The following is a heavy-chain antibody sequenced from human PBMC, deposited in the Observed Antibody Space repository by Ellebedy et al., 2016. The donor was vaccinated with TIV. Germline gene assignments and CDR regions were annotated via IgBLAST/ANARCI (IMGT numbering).Heavy chain of an antibody. CDR2: ISYDGTDK. D-gene: IGHD2-15*01. V-gene: IGHV3-30*18. CDR3: TKDKGTGGSCHDY. Sequence: GESLKISCVASGFTFSSYGMHCVRQTPGKGPEWVAIISYDGTDKDYADSVNGRFTISRENSKNTLYLQMNSLRAEDSAVYYCTKDKGTGGSCHDYWGQGTLVTVSS. CDR1: GFTFSSYG. J-gene: IGHJ4*02.